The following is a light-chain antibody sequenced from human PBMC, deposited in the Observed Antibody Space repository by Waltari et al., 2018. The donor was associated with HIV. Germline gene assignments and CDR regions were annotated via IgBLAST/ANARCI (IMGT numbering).Light chain of an antibody. CDR1: QSVSSY. J-gene: IGKJ1*01. CDR3: QQRSNWPT. CDR2: DAS. V-gene: IGKV3-11*01. Sequence: EIVLTQSPATLSLSPGERATLSCRARQSVSSYFAWYQQKPGQAPRLLIYDASNRATGIPARFSGSGSGTDFTLTISSLEPEDFAVYYCQQRSNWPTFGQGTKVEIK.